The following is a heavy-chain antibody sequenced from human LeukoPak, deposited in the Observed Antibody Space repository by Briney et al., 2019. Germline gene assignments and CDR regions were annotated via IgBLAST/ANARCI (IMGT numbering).Heavy chain of an antibody. CDR3: ARGHGMDV. V-gene: IGHV5-51*01. CDR2: IYPGDSDT. Sequence: GESLKISCKSSGHTFMNYWIGWVRQMPGKGLEWMGIIYPGDSDTRYSPSFQGQVTISADKSISTAYLQWSSLKASDTAMYYCARGHGMDVWGQGTTVTVSS. CDR1: GHTFMNYW. J-gene: IGHJ6*02.